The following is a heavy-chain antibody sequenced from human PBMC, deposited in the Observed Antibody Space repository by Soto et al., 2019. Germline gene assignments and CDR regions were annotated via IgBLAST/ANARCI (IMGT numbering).Heavy chain of an antibody. CDR1: GFSLSTGGRG. CDR2: IYWNDDK. D-gene: IGHD4-17*01. CDR3: AHRGYGNYPRDNWFDP. Sequence: SGPSLVNPTQTLTLTCSFSGFSLSTGGRGVGWIRQPPGKALEWLALIYWNDDKRYSPSLKSRLTITKDTSKNQVVLTLTNMDPVDTATYYCAHRGYGNYPRDNWFDPWGQGTLVTVSS. V-gene: IGHV2-5*01. J-gene: IGHJ5*02.